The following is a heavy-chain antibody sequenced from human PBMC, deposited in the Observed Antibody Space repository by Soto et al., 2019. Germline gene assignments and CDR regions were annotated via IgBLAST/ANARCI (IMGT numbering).Heavy chain of an antibody. J-gene: IGHJ4*02. V-gene: IGHV4-30-4*01. CDR1: GGSISTGNYF. CDR3: ARGPSGDKVDY. CDR2: IYHGGST. Sequence: QVQLQESGPGLVKPSQTLSLTCTVSGGSISTGNYFWIWIRRPPDNKALEWIGHIYHGGSTWHNPSLRSRATISVDTSKNQFSLDLNSVSAADTAVYYCARGPSGDKVDYWGQGTLVTVSS. D-gene: IGHD7-27*01.